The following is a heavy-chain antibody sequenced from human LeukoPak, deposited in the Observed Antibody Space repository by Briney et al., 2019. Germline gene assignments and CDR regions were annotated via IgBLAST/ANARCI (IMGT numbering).Heavy chain of an antibody. Sequence: GASVKVSCKAFGYTFTSYVITWVRQAPGQGLEWMGWISAYNGNTDHADNFQGRVIVTTDTSTSTAYMELRSLRSNDTAVYYCARDSSSVTPSGMDVWGQGTTVAVSS. J-gene: IGHJ6*02. D-gene: IGHD3-22*01. V-gene: IGHV1-18*01. CDR1: GYTFTSYV. CDR3: ARDSSSVTPSGMDV. CDR2: ISAYNGNT.